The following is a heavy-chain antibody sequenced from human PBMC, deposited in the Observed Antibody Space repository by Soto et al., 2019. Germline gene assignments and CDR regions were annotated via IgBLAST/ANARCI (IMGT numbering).Heavy chain of an antibody. J-gene: IGHJ4*02. V-gene: IGHV3-74*01. CDR3: ARGIMTLDY. CDR1: GLTFSSYW. CDR2: INSAGSST. D-gene: IGHD3-16*01. Sequence: PGGSLRLSCAASGLTFSSYWMHWVRQAPGKGLVWVSRINSAGSSTSYADSVKGRFTISRDNAKNTLYLQMNSLKASDTAMYYYARGIMTLDYWGQGTLVTVSS.